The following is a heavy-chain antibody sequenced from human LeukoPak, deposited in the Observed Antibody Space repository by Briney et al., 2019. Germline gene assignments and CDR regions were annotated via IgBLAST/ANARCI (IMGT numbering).Heavy chain of an antibody. D-gene: IGHD3-3*01. CDR3: AKFMQEWYYFDY. Sequence: GGSLRLSCAASGFTFSSYEMNWLRLAPGKGLEWLAFTMRDGSGISYEASVEGRFTISRDNAKNSLYLNMNNLRAEDTAIYFCAKFMQEWYYFDYWGQGTLVTVSS. CDR1: GFTFSSYE. J-gene: IGHJ4*02. V-gene: IGHV3-48*03. CDR2: TMRDGSGI.